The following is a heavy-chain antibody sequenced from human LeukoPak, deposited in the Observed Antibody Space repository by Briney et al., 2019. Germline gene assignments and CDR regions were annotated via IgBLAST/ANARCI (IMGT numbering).Heavy chain of an antibody. J-gene: IGHJ4*02. D-gene: IGHD4/OR15-4a*01. CDR2: IRYDGSNK. CDR3: ARRAGAYSHPYDY. Sequence: AGGSLRLSCAASGFTFSRYWMHWVRQAPGKGLEWVAFIRYDGSNKYYADSVKGRFTISRDNSKNTLYLQMNSLRAEDTAVYYCARRAGAYSHPYDYWGQGTLVTVSS. V-gene: IGHV3-33*08. CDR1: GFTFSRYW.